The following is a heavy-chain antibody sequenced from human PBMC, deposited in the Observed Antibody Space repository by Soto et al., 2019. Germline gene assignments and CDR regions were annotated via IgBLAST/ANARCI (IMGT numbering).Heavy chain of an antibody. CDR3: ARRPSSGLGINWYFDL. Sequence: QVQLVQSGAEVKKPGSSVKVSCKASGGPLSSYAISWVRQAPGQGLEWMGGIIPIFGTANYAQKFQGRVTITADESTSTAYMELSSLRSEDTAVYYCARRPSSGLGINWYFDLWGRGPLVTVSS. J-gene: IGHJ2*01. V-gene: IGHV1-69*01. CDR2: IIPIFGTA. CDR1: GGPLSSYA. D-gene: IGHD6-19*01.